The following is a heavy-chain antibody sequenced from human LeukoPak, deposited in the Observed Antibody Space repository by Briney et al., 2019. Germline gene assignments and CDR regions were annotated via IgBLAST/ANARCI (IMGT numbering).Heavy chain of an antibody. CDR2: ISSSSSTT. V-gene: IGHV3-48*02. J-gene: IGHJ4*02. CDR1: GFTFSSYS. CDR3: ARDGGIRIAVAGLFDY. Sequence: GGSLRLSCAASGFTFSSYSMNWVRQAPGKGLEWVSYISSSSSTTYHADSVKGRFTISRDNAKNSLYLQMNSLRDEDTAVYYCARDGGIRIAVAGLFDYWGQGTLVTVSS. D-gene: IGHD6-19*01.